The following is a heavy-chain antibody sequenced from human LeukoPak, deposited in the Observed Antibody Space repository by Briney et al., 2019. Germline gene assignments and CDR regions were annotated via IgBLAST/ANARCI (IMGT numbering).Heavy chain of an antibody. CDR3: AREFYGDYNDAFDI. J-gene: IGHJ3*02. V-gene: IGHV3-7*01. CDR1: GFTFSSYW. CDR2: IKQDGSEK. D-gene: IGHD4-17*01. Sequence: PGGSLRLSCAASGFTFSSYWMSWVRQAPGKGLEWVANIKQDGSEKYDVDSVKGRFTISRDNAKNSLYLQMNSLRAEDTAVYYCAREFYGDYNDAFDIWGQGTMVTVSS.